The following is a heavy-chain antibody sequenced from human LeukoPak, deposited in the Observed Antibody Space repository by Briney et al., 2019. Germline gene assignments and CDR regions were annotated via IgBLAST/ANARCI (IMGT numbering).Heavy chain of an antibody. V-gene: IGHV5-51*01. Sequence: GESLKISCKGSGYSFTTDWIGWVRQMPGKGLEWMGMIYPGNSEIRYSPSFQGQVTISADKSISTAYLQWSSLQASDTAMYYCARRVSRDFRGAFDIWGQGTMVTVSS. CDR3: ARRVSRDFRGAFDI. D-gene: IGHD4-11*01. CDR2: IYPGNSEI. J-gene: IGHJ3*02. CDR1: GYSFTTDW.